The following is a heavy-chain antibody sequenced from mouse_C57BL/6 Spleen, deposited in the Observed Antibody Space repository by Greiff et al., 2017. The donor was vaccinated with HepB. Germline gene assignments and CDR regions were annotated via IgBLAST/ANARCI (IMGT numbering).Heavy chain of an antibody. V-gene: IGHV1-69*01. Sequence: QVQLKQPGAELVMPGASVKLSCKASGYTFTSYWMHWVKQRPGQGLEWIGEIDPSDSYTNYNQKFKGKSTLTVDKSSSTAYMQLSSLTSEDSAVYYCARSYVWAMDYWGQGTSGTVSS. CDR1: GYTFTSYW. J-gene: IGHJ4*01. CDR3: ARSYVWAMDY. D-gene: IGHD1-1*01. CDR2: IDPSDSYT.